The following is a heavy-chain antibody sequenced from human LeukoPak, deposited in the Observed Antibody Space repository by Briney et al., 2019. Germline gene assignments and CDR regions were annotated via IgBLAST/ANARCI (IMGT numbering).Heavy chain of an antibody. V-gene: IGHV4-34*01. CDR3: ARDIGIAAAGPYFDY. J-gene: IGHJ4*02. CDR2: INHSGST. Sequence: PSETLSLTCAVYGGSFSGYYWSWIRQPPGKGLEWIGEINHSGSTNYNPSLKSRVTMSVDTSKNQFSLKLSSVTAADTAVYYCARDIGIAAAGPYFDYWGQGTLVTVSS. CDR1: GGSFSGYY. D-gene: IGHD6-13*01.